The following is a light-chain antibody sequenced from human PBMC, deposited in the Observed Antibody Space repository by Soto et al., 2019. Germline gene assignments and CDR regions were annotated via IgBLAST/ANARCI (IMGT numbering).Light chain of an antibody. CDR2: GAS. J-gene: IGKJ1*01. CDR3: QQYGSSPTWT. Sequence: EIVLPQSPGTLSLSPGERATLSCRASQSVSSSYLAWYQQKPGQAPRLLIYGASSRATGIPDRFSGSGSGTDFTLTISRLEPEDFAVYYCQQYGSSPTWTFGQGTKV. CDR1: QSVSSSY. V-gene: IGKV3-20*01.